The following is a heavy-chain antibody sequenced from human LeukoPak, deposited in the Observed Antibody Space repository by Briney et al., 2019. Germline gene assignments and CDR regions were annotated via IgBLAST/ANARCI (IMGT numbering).Heavy chain of an antibody. V-gene: IGHV3-21*01. CDR3: ARDERQDSMRVFPNWFDP. CDR2: IISSSSYI. CDR1: GFTFSSYS. Sequence: GGSLRLSCAASGFTFSSYSMNWVRQAPGKGLEWVSSIISSSSYIYYADSVKGRFTISRDNAKNSLYLKMNSLRAEDTAVDYCARDERQDSMRVFPNWFDPWGQGTLVTVSS. J-gene: IGHJ5*02. D-gene: IGHD3-22*01.